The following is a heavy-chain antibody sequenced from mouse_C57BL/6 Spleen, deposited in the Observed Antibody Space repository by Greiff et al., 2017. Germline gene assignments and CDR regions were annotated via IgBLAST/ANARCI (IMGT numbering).Heavy chain of an antibody. CDR3: TRRGNSYAMDY. CDR1: GYTFTDYE. D-gene: IGHD2-1*01. Sequence: VQLQESGAELVRPGASVTLSCKASGYTFTDYEMHWVKQTPVHGLEWIGAIDPETGGTAYNQKVKGKAILTADKSSSTAYMELRSLTSEDSAVYYCTRRGNSYAMDYWGQGTSVTVSS. J-gene: IGHJ4*01. CDR2: IDPETGGT. V-gene: IGHV1-15*01.